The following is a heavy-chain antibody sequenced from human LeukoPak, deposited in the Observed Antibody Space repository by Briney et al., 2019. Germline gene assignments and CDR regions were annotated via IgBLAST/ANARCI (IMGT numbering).Heavy chain of an antibody. V-gene: IGHV4-59*01. CDR1: GVSITSYF. J-gene: IGHJ2*01. Sequence: SETLSLTCTVSGVSITSYFYIWVRQPPGKGLEWIGYIYYSGTTNYNPSLKSRVTISVDTSKNQFFLKLISVTAADTAVYYCARDRAMVANWYFDLWGRGTLVSVSS. D-gene: IGHD5-18*01. CDR3: ARDRAMVANWYFDL. CDR2: IYYSGTT.